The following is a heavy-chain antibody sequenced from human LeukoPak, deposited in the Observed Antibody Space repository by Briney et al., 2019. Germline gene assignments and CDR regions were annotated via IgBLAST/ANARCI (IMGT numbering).Heavy chain of an antibody. J-gene: IGHJ4*02. D-gene: IGHD2/OR15-2a*01. V-gene: IGHV3-33*08. CDR2: IWYDGSNK. CDR1: GFTFSSYW. CDR3: ATEYDY. Sequence: GGSLRLSCAASGFTFSSYWMSWVRQAPGMGLEWVAVIWYDGSNKYYADSVKGRFTISRDNSKNTLYLQMNSLGAEDTAVYYCATEYDYWGQGTLVTVSS.